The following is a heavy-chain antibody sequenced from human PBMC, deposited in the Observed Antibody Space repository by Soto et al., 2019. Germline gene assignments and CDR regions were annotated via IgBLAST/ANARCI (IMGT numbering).Heavy chain of an antibody. V-gene: IGHV4-39*01. CDR3: VRRTACTGGSCSTDY. J-gene: IGHJ4*02. CDR2: IYFSGIT. D-gene: IGHD2-15*01. Sequence: PSETLSLTCTVSGGSISGRNYYWGWIRQSPGKGLEWIGSIYFSGITYYNPSLKSRVTISVDTSKNQFSLQLISVTAADTAVYFCVRRTACTGGSCSTDYWGQGALVTVS. CDR1: GGSISGRNYY.